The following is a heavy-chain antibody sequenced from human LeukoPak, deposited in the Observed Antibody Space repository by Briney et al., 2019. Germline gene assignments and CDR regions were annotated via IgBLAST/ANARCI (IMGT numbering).Heavy chain of an antibody. V-gene: IGHV3-30*03. CDR1: GFTFSRHG. Sequence: PGRSLRLSCAPSGFTFSRHGMHWVRQAPGKGLEWVAIISNDGSRKYYAHSVEGRFTISRDNSKNTLYLQMDSLRAEDTAVYYCARDPDYYDSSGPHRWDAFDIWGQGTMVTVSS. J-gene: IGHJ3*02. CDR2: ISNDGSRK. CDR3: ARDPDYYDSSGPHRWDAFDI. D-gene: IGHD3-22*01.